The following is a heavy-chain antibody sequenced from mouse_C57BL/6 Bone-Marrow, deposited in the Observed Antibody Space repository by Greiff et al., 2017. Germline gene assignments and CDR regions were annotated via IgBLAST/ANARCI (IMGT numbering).Heavy chain of an antibody. D-gene: IGHD2-5*01. J-gene: IGHJ3*01. CDR1: GFNIKDDY. Sequence: EVQLQQSGAELVRPGASVKLSCTASGFNIKDDYMHWVKPRPEQGLEWIGWIDPENGDTEYASKFQGKATITADTSSNTAYLQLSSLTSEDTAVYYCTISTIVTTRFAYWGQGTLVTVSA. CDR3: TISTIVTTRFAY. V-gene: IGHV14-4*01. CDR2: IDPENGDT.